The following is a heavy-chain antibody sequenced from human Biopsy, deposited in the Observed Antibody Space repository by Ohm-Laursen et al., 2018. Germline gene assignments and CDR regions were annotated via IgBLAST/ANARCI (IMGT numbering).Heavy chain of an antibody. CDR3: AGVRGDYYYGMDV. D-gene: IGHD3-16*01. V-gene: IGHV3-48*01. J-gene: IGHJ6*02. Sequence: LRLSCTASGFTFTNHRMNWVRQAPGKGLEWVSYISRSSSTIRYTDSVKGRFTISRDNAKNSLYLQMNSLRAEDTAVYYCAGVRGDYYYGMDVWGQGTTVTVSS. CDR2: ISRSSSTI. CDR1: GFTFTNHR.